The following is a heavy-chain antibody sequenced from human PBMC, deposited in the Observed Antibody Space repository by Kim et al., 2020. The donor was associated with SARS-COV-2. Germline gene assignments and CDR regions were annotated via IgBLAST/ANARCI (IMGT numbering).Heavy chain of an antibody. CDR1: GFTFDDYA. CDR2: ISWNSGSI. Sequence: GGSLRLSCAASGFTFDDYAMHWVRQAPGKGLEWVSGISWNSGSIGYADSVKGRFTISRDNAKNSLYLQMNSLRAEDTALYYCAKDTGCSGGSCYSWDYYYGMDVWNQGTTVTVSS. J-gene: IGHJ6*02. V-gene: IGHV3-9*01. D-gene: IGHD2-15*01. CDR3: AKDTGCSGGSCYSWDYYYGMDV.